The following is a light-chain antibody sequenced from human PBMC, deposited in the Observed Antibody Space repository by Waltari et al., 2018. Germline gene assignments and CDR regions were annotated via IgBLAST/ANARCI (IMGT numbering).Light chain of an antibody. Sequence: VLTQSPATLSLSPGERATLSCTASQSVDDYMAWHQQKPGQSPRLLIYDASNRATGIPIRFSGSGFGTDFTLTISSLEPDDFAHYYCQQRRNWPPTFGQGTKVEIK. V-gene: IGKV3-11*01. CDR2: DAS. J-gene: IGKJ1*01. CDR1: QSVDDY. CDR3: QQRRNWPPT.